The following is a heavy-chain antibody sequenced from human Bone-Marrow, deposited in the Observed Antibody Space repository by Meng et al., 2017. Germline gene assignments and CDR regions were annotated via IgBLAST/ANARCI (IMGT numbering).Heavy chain of an antibody. CDR1: GFTFDDYT. V-gene: IGHV3-43*01. J-gene: IGHJ6*02. CDR3: ARMGFGELLSPYGMDV. D-gene: IGHD3-10*01. CDR2: ISWDGGST. Sequence: GGSLRLSCAASGFTFDDYTMHWVRQAPGKGLEWVSLISWDGGSTYYADSVKGRFTISRDNSKNSLYLQMNSLRAEDTAVYYCARMGFGELLSPYGMDVWGQGTTVTVSS.